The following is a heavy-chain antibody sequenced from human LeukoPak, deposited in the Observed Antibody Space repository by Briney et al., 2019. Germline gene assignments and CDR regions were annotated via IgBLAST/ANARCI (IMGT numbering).Heavy chain of an antibody. CDR2: IDVDGSST. J-gene: IGHJ4*02. CDR3: ARGLQGIDY. Sequence: PGGSLRLSCAASGFTFSSYAMSWVRQAPGKGLVWVSRIDVDGSSTNCADSVKGRFTISRDNAKNTLYLQMNSLRADDTAVYYCARGLQGIDYWGQGTLVTVSS. CDR1: GFTFSSYA. D-gene: IGHD4-11*01. V-gene: IGHV3-74*01.